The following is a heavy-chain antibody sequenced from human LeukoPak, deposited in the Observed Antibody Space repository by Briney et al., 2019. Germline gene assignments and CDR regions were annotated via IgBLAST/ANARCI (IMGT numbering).Heavy chain of an antibody. CDR2: IYYSGST. Sequence: SETLSLTCTVSGGSISSYYWSWIRQPPGKGLEWIGYIYYSGSTNYNPSLKSRVTISVDTSKNQFSLKLSSVTAADTAVYYCARALYYGDYEAMDYWGQGTLVTVSS. J-gene: IGHJ4*02. D-gene: IGHD4-17*01. CDR3: ARALYYGDYEAMDY. V-gene: IGHV4-59*08. CDR1: GGSISSYY.